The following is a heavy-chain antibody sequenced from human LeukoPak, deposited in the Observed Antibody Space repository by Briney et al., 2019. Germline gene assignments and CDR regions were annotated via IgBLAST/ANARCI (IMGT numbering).Heavy chain of an antibody. CDR2: TYYRSKWYN. D-gene: IGHD2-21*01. Sequence: SQTLSLTCAISGDSVSSNSAAWNWIRQSPSRGLEWLGRTYYRSKWYNDYAVSVKSRITINPDTSKNQFSLQLDSVTPEDSAVYYCCHSLSGRTGAFDIWGRGTVVTVSS. J-gene: IGHJ3*02. CDR1: GDSVSSNSAA. CDR3: CHSLSGRTGAFDI. V-gene: IGHV6-1*01.